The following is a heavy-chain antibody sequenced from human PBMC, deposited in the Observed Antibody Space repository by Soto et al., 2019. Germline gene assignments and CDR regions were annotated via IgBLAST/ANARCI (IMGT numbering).Heavy chain of an antibody. Sequence: EVQLVESGGGLVQPGGSLRLSCAASGFTVSSNYRSWVRQAPGKGLEWVSVIYSGGSTYYADSVKGRFTISRDNSKNTLDLQMNSLRAEDTAGYYCARDRIAVAGNPEYFQHWGQGTLVTVSS. CDR3: ARDRIAVAGNPEYFQH. CDR2: IYSGGST. CDR1: GFTVSSNY. J-gene: IGHJ1*01. V-gene: IGHV3-66*01. D-gene: IGHD6-19*01.